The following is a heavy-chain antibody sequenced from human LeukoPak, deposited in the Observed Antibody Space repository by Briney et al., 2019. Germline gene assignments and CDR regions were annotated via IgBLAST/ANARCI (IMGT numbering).Heavy chain of an antibody. Sequence: GGSPRIPCRGSCYSFSSCWVRWVGQMAPKGLEWMGWVDPSDSYTNYSPSFQGHVTISADKSISTAYLQWSSLKASDTAVYYCARHLRSSDPCDYWGQGTLVTVSS. CDR2: VDPSDSYT. D-gene: IGHD6-6*01. CDR1: CYSFSSCW. J-gene: IGHJ4*02. CDR3: ARHLRSSDPCDY. V-gene: IGHV5-10-1*01.